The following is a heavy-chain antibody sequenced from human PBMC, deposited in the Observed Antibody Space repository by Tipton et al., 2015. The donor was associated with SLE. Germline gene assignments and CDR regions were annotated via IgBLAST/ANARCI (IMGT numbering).Heavy chain of an antibody. CDR1: GFTFSNYG. CDR2: MREDGSEE. J-gene: IGHJ3*01. CDR3: AFDPPEYYYDNTNSFA. V-gene: IGHV3-7*01. Sequence: GSLRLSCAASGFTFSNYGMSWVRQAPGKGLEWVANMREDGSEEAYADSVKGRFSISSDNAKNLLFLQMNNLRAEDTAVYYCAFDPPEYYYDNTNSFAWGQGTMVTVSS. D-gene: IGHD3-22*01.